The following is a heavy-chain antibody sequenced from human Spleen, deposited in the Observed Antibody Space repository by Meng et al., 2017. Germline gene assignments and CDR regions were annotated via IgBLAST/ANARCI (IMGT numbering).Heavy chain of an antibody. CDR3: ARGGGFDY. Sequence: QLQLQESGPGLVKPSQTLSLPCTVSGGSISSGDNYWSWLRQPPGKGLEWIGYTYYSGNTYYNPSLKSRVAMSVDTSKNQFYLRLSSVTAADTAVYYCARGGGFDYWGQGTLVTVSS. V-gene: IGHV4-30-4*01. CDR1: GGSISSGDNY. D-gene: IGHD3-16*01. J-gene: IGHJ4*02. CDR2: TYYSGNT.